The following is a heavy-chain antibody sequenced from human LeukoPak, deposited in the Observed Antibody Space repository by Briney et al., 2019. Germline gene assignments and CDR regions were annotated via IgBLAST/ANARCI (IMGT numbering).Heavy chain of an antibody. J-gene: IGHJ4*02. CDR2: IRYDGSNK. Sequence: PGGSLRLSCAASGFTFSSYGMHWVRQAPGKGLEWVAFIRYDGSNKYYADSVKGRFTISRDNSKNTLYLQMNSLRAEDTAVYYCAKDHRAYCGGDCVDFDYWGQGTLDTVSS. CDR1: GFTFSSYG. V-gene: IGHV3-30*02. D-gene: IGHD2-21*02. CDR3: AKDHRAYCGGDCVDFDY.